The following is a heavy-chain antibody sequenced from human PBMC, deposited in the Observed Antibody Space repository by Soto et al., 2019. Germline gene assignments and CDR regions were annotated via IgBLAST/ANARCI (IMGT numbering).Heavy chain of an antibody. CDR1: GFTFDDYT. CDR3: AKDKVRGYSYGPSDC. Sequence: GGSLRLSCAASGFTFDDYTMHWVRQAPGKGLEWVSLISWDGGSTYYADSVKGRFTISRDNSKNSLFLQMNSLRTDDTALYYCAKDKVRGYSYGPSDCWGQGTLVTVSS. D-gene: IGHD5-18*01. CDR2: ISWDGGST. V-gene: IGHV3-43*01. J-gene: IGHJ4*02.